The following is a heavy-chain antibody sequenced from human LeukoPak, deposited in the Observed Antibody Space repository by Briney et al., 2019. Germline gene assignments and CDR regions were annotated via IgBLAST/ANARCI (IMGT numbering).Heavy chain of an antibody. Sequence: GGSLRLSCAASGFTFSSYAMSWVRQAPGKGLEWVSAISGSGGSTYYADSVKGRFTISRDNAKNSLYLQMNSLRAEDTAVYYCARLRYFDWLAPSGPWGQGTLVTVSS. CDR1: GFTFSSYA. D-gene: IGHD3-9*01. CDR3: ARLRYFDWLAPSGP. CDR2: ISGSGGST. V-gene: IGHV3-23*01. J-gene: IGHJ5*02.